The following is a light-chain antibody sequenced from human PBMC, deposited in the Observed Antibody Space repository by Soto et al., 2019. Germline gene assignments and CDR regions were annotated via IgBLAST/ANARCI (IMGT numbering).Light chain of an antibody. V-gene: IGKV3-20*01. Sequence: EIVLTQSPGTLSLSPGERATLSCRASQSISSTYLAWYQQKPGQAPTLLIYGASSRATGIPDRFSGSGSGTDFTLTISRLEPEDFAVYYCQQFGDSPPWTFGQGTKVDIK. CDR2: GAS. CDR3: QQFGDSPPWT. CDR1: QSISSTY. J-gene: IGKJ1*01.